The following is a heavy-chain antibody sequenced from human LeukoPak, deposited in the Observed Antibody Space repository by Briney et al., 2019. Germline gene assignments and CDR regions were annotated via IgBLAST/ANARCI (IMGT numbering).Heavy chain of an antibody. Sequence: PGGSLRLSCTTSGFAFGDFAMGWVRQAPGKGLDLVGLIRSKTYGETGEYAPSVKGRFTISRDDSKSIAFLQMNSLKTEDTAVYYCARRSSYDYFDFWGQGTLVTVSS. CDR3: ARRSSYDYFDF. V-gene: IGHV3-49*04. CDR1: GFAFGDFA. CDR2: IRSKTYGETG. J-gene: IGHJ4*02. D-gene: IGHD3-3*01.